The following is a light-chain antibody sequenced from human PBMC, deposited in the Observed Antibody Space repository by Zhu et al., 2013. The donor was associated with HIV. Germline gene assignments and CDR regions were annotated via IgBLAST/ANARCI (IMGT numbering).Light chain of an antibody. CDR1: QSVSSY. CDR2: ETS. Sequence: IMMTQFPDTMYMSPGERVTLSCRASQSVSSYSVWYQHKPGQTPRLFIYETSSRATGIPDRFRGSGSGTDFTLTISRLEPEDFAVYFCQQYGSSPLTFGGGTTVEIK. J-gene: IGKJ4*01. V-gene: IGKV3-20*01. CDR3: QQYGSSPLT.